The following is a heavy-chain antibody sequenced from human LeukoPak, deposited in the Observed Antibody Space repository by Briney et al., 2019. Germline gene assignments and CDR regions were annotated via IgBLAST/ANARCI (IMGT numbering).Heavy chain of an antibody. J-gene: IGHJ4*02. Sequence: PSETLSLTCTVSGGSISSHYWSWIRQPPGKGLEWIGYIYCSGSTNYNPSLKSRVTISVDTSKNQFSLKLSSVTAADTAVYYCARDLGNWDDYWGQGTLVTVSS. CDR1: GGSISSHY. CDR3: ARDLGNWDDY. V-gene: IGHV4-59*11. D-gene: IGHD7-27*01. CDR2: IYCSGST.